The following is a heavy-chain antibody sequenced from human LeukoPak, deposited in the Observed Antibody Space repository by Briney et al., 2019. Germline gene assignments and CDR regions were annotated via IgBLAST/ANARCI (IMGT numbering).Heavy chain of an antibody. D-gene: IGHD5-24*01. J-gene: IGHJ4*02. CDR1: GFTFSSYA. V-gene: IGHV3-9*01. Sequence: GGSLRLSCAASGFTFSSYAMHWVRQAPGKGLEWVSGISWNSGSIGYADSVKGRFTISRDNAKNSLYLQMNSLRAEDTALYYCAKDKGWLQSYFDYWGQGTLVTVSS. CDR2: ISWNSGSI. CDR3: AKDKGWLQSYFDY.